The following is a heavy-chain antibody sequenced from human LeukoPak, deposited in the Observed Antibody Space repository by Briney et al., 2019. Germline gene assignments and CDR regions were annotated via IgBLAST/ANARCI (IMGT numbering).Heavy chain of an antibody. J-gene: IGHJ4*02. CDR1: EFTFSSYA. V-gene: IGHV3-23*01. CDR2: ISGSGGST. CDR3: AKGEMATIKYFDY. D-gene: IGHD5-24*01. Sequence: GGSLRLSCAASEFTFSSYAMSWVRQAPGKGLEWVSAISGSGGSTYYADSVKGRFTISRDNSKNTLYLQMNSLRAEDTAVCYCAKGEMATIKYFDYWGQGTLVTVSS.